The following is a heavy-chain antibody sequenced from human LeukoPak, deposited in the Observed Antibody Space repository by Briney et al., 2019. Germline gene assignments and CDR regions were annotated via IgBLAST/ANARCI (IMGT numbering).Heavy chain of an antibody. Sequence: ASVKVSCKASGYTFTSYGISWVRQAPGQGLEWMGWISAYNGNTNYAQKLQGRVTMTTDTSTSTAYMELRSLRSDDTAVYYCARDSSKHRNYYYYYYMDVWGKGTTVTVSS. D-gene: IGHD6-13*01. CDR1: GYTFTSYG. CDR3: ARDSSKHRNYYYYYYMDV. CDR2: ISAYNGNT. V-gene: IGHV1-18*01. J-gene: IGHJ6*03.